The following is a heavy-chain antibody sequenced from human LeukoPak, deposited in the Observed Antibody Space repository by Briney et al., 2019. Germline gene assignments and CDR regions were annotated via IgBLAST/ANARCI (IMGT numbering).Heavy chain of an antibody. V-gene: IGHV3-64*01. J-gene: IGHJ6*02. CDR1: GFTFSSYA. CDR3: ARGKDIVVVPAAILYYYYGMDV. CDR2: ISGNGGST. Sequence: PGGSLRLSCAASGFTFSSYAMHWVRQAPGKGLEYVSAISGNGGSTYYAHSVKGRFTISRDNSKNTLYLQMGSLRAEDMAVYYCARGKDIVVVPAAILYYYYGMDVWGQGTTVTVSS. D-gene: IGHD2-2*02.